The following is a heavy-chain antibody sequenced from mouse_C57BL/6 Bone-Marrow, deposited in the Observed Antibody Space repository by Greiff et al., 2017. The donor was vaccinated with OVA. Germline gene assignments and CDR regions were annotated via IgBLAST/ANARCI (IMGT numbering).Heavy chain of an antibody. J-gene: IGHJ2*01. Sequence: VQLQQPGAELVMPGASVKLSCKASGYTFTSYWMHWVKQRPGQGLEWIGEIDPSDSYTNYNQKFKGKSTLTVDKSSSTAYMQLSSLTSEDSAVYYCARGWVTTVVADYWGQGTTLTVSS. D-gene: IGHD1-1*01. CDR2: IDPSDSYT. CDR3: ARGWVTTVVADY. V-gene: IGHV1-69*01. CDR1: GYTFTSYW.